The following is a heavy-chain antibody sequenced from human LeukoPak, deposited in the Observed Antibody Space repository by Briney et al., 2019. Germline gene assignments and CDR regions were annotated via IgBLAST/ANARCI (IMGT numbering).Heavy chain of an antibody. J-gene: IGHJ6*02. CDR1: GGSISSYY. CDR2: IYYSGST. Sequence: SETLSLTCAVSGGSISSYYWSWIRQPPGKGLEWIGCIYYSGSTNYNPFLKSRVTISVDTSKNQFSLKLSSVTAADTAVYYCARDVREDYGDYYYYALDVWGQGTTVTVSS. D-gene: IGHD4-17*01. CDR3: ARDVREDYGDYYYYALDV. V-gene: IGHV4-59*01.